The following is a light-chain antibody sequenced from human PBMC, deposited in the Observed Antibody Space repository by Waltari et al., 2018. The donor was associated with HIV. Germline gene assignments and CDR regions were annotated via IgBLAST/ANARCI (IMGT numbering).Light chain of an antibody. J-gene: IGLJ2*01. CDR3: SSHAGSKVV. V-gene: IGLV2-8*01. CDR2: DVI. Sequence: QSALTQPPSASGSPGQSVTLSCTGTSSDVGGYNYVSWHQQHPGKAPKLMIYDVIKRPSGVPDRSSGSKSGNTACLTVSGLQPEDEADYYCSSHAGSKVVFGGGTRLTVL. CDR1: SSDVGGYNY.